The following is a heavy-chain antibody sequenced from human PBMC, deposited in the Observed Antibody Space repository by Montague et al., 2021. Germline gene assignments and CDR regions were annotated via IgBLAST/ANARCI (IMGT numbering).Heavy chain of an antibody. CDR1: GFTFNHYF. CDR3: ARVGLTVAAGMIDY. Sequence: SLKLSCAASGFTFNHYFMSWFRQAPGKGLEWVSYIGTSSSFTRYADSVKGRFTISRDNAMNSLYLQMTAVRGEDTAVYYCARVGLTVAAGMIDYWSQGTLVTVSS. J-gene: IGHJ4*02. CDR2: IGTSSSFT. D-gene: IGHD6-13*01. V-gene: IGHV3-11*06.